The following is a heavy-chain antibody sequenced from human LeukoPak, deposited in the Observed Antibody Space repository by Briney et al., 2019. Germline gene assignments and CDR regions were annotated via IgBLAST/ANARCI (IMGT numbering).Heavy chain of an antibody. D-gene: IGHD2-21*02. J-gene: IGHJ4*02. CDR3: ARQVTVGSFFDY. CDR1: GGSISSSSYY. Sequence: SETLSLTCTVSGGSISSSSYYWGWIRQPPGKGLEWIGSIYYSGSTYYNPSLKSRVTISVDTSKNQFSLKLRSVTAAGTAVYYCARQVTVGSFFDYWGQGTLVTVSS. CDR2: IYYSGST. V-gene: IGHV4-39*01.